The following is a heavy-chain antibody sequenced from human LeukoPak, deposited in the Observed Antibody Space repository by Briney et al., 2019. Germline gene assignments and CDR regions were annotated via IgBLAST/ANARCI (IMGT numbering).Heavy chain of an antibody. Sequence: PGGSLRLSCAASGFTFSSYGMHWVRQAPGKGLEWVAVIWYDGSNKYYADSVKGRFTISRDNSKNTLYLQMNSLRAEDTAVYYCARGDYYDSSGYYRVDYWGQGTLVTVSS. CDR3: ARGDYYDSSGYYRVDY. D-gene: IGHD3-22*01. CDR2: IWYDGSNK. J-gene: IGHJ4*02. CDR1: GFTFSSYG. V-gene: IGHV3-33*01.